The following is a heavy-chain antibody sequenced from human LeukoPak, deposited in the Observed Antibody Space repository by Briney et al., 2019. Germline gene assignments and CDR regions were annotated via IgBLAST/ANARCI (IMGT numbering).Heavy chain of an antibody. CDR3: ARTSYGDRFFDY. CDR1: GFTFSDYL. D-gene: IGHD4-17*01. J-gene: IGHJ4*02. CDR2: ISSSSSVI. V-gene: IGHV3-48*04. Sequence: AGGSLRLSCAASGFTFSDYLMTWVRQAPGKGLEWVSHISSSSSVIYSADSVKGRFTISRDNAKNSLYLQMNSLRAEDTAVYYCARTSYGDRFFDYWGQGTLVTVSS.